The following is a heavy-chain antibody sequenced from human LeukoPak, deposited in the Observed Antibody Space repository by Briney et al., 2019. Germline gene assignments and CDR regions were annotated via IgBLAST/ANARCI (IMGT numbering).Heavy chain of an antibody. CDR1: GFTFSSYE. CDR2: ISSSGSTI. D-gene: IGHD6-19*01. CDR3: ARVHDMYSSGWPDFDY. Sequence: PGGSLRLSCAASGFTFSSYEMNWVRQAPGKGLEWASYISSSGSTIYYADSVKGRFTISRDNAKNSLYLQMNSLRAEDTAVYYCARVHDMYSSGWPDFDYWGQGTLVTVSS. V-gene: IGHV3-48*03. J-gene: IGHJ4*02.